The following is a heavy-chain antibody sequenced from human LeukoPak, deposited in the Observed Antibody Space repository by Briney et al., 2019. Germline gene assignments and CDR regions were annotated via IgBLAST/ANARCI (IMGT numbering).Heavy chain of an antibody. CDR3: ARGGIAARPFDY. V-gene: IGHV4-59*01. J-gene: IGHJ4*02. CDR2: IYYSGST. D-gene: IGHD6-6*01. Sequence: PSETLSLTCTVSGGSISSYYWSWIRQPPGKGLEWIGYIYYSGSTNYNPSLKSRVTISVDTSKNQFSLKLSSVTAADTAVYYCARGGIAARPFDYWGQETLVTVSS. CDR1: GGSISSYY.